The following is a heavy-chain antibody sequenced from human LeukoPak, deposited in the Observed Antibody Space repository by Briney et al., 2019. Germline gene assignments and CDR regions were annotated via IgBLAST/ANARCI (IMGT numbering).Heavy chain of an antibody. Sequence: GGSLRLSCAASGFTFSSYAMHWVRQAPGKGLEWVAVISYDGSNKYYADSVKGRFTTSRDNSKNTLFLQMNSLRPEDTAVYYCARDLKTAMDYFDYWGQGALVTVSS. CDR1: GFTFSSYA. D-gene: IGHD2-2*01. CDR3: ARDLKTAMDYFDY. CDR2: ISYDGSNK. V-gene: IGHV3-30*04. J-gene: IGHJ4*02.